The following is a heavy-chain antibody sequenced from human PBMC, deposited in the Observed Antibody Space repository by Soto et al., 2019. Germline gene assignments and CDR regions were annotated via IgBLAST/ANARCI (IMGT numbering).Heavy chain of an antibody. V-gene: IGHV1-69*13. CDR2: MIPIFATA. D-gene: IGHD2-15*01. J-gene: IGHJ6*02. Sequence: ASVKVSCKASGGTVSRYAISWVRQAPGQGPEWMGGMIPIFATANYAQKFQGRVTITADESTSTAYMELSSLRSEDTAVYYCARDNSAGVVAARPLSGDYGMDVWGQGTTVTVS. CDR1: GGTVSRYA. CDR3: ARDNSAGVVAARPLSGDYGMDV.